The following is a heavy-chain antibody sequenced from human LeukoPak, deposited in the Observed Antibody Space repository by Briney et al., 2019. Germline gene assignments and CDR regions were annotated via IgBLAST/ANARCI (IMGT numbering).Heavy chain of an antibody. D-gene: IGHD5-12*01. Sequence: GGSLRLSCAASGFTDSSNYMSWLRQAPGKGLEGVAVISSAGTTHSTDHVKGRFTLSRDNSKSTLYLQTNSLRAEVTAVYYCAGGYSGYDYSLSFDNWGQGTLVTVSS. V-gene: IGHV3-66*02. CDR3: AGGYSGYDYSLSFDN. CDR1: GFTDSSNY. CDR2: ISSAGTT. J-gene: IGHJ4*02.